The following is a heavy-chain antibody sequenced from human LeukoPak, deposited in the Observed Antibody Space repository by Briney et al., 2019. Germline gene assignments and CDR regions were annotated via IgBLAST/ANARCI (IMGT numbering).Heavy chain of an antibody. CDR3: ARHEIRYYFDY. Sequence: SETLSLTCAVSGGSISSNSYYWGWIRQPPGKGLEWIGSIYYSGSTYYNPSLKSRVTISVDTSKNQFSLKLSSVTAADTAVYYCARHEIRYYFDYWGQGTLVTVSS. V-gene: IGHV4-39*01. J-gene: IGHJ4*02. CDR2: IYYSGST. CDR1: GGSISSNSYY.